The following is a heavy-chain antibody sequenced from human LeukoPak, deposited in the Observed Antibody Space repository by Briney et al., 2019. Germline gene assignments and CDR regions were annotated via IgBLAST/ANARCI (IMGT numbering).Heavy chain of an antibody. CDR1: GYTFTNYG. CDR2: ISAYNGNT. V-gene: IGHV1-18*01. D-gene: IGHD2-8*01. CDR3: AGGTTNTKGAFDM. J-gene: IGHJ3*02. Sequence: ASVKVSCKASGYTFTNYGITWVRQAPGQGLEWMGWISAYNGNTNYAQKFQGRVTMTTDTSTTTAYMELRSLRSDDTAVYYCAGGTTNTKGAFDMWGQGTMVTVSS.